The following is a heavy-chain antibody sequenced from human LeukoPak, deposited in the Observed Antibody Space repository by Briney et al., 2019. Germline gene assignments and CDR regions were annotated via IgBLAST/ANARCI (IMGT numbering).Heavy chain of an antibody. D-gene: IGHD3-22*01. Sequence: GSSVKVSCKASGGTFSSYAISWVRQAPAQGLEWMGGIIPIFGTASYAQKFQCRGTMTSDTSTSTVYMELSSLRSEDTAVYYCARNMYYYDSSGIGTDNFDYWGQGTLVTVSS. CDR2: IIPIFGTA. V-gene: IGHV1-69*05. CDR3: ARNMYYYDSSGIGTDNFDY. J-gene: IGHJ4*02. CDR1: GGTFSSYA.